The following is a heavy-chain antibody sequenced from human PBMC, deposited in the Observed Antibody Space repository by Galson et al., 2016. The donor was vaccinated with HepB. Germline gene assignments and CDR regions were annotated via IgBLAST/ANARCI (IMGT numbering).Heavy chain of an antibody. V-gene: IGHV3-7*04. Sequence: SLRLSCAASGFPFSNYWMNWVRQVPGKGLEWVANIKQEGNREYYADSGKGRFTVSRDNARNSLYLQMNSLRGDDTAVYYCARAQWILARRAAYFDHWGQGILVTVSS. CDR3: ARAQWILARRAAYFDH. D-gene: IGHD5-18*01. CDR1: GFPFSNYW. CDR2: IKQEGNRE. J-gene: IGHJ4*02.